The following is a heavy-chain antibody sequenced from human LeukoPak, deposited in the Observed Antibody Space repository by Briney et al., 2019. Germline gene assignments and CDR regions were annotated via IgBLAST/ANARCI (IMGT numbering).Heavy chain of an antibody. J-gene: IGHJ4*02. CDR1: GFTFSSYW. V-gene: IGHV3-21*01. CDR3: ARDRNYYGSGSEGY. CDR2: ISSSSSYI. D-gene: IGHD3-10*01. Sequence: PGGSLRLSCAASGFTFSSYWMNWVRQAPGKGLEWVSSISSSSSYIYYADSVKGRFTISRDNAKNSLYLQMNSLRAEDTAVYYCARDRNYYGSGSEGYWGQGTLVTVSS.